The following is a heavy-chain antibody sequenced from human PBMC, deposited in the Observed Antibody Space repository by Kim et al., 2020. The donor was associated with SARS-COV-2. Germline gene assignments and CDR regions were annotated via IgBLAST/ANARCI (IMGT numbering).Heavy chain of an antibody. J-gene: IGHJ4*02. CDR3: AGGRRVYYDILTGYYKVAMRQNYFDY. CDR2: INHSGST. CDR1: GGSFSGYY. V-gene: IGHV4-34*01. D-gene: IGHD3-9*01. Sequence: SETLSLTCAVYGGSFSGYYWSWIRQPPGKGLEWIGEINHSGSTNYNPSLKSRVTISVDTSKNQFSLKLSSVTAADTAVYYCAGGRRVYYDILTGYYKVAMRQNYFDYWGQGTLVTVSS.